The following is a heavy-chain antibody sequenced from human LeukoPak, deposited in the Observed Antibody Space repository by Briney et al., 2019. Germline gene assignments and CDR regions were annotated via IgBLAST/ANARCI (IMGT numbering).Heavy chain of an antibody. V-gene: IGHV1-69*05. CDR1: GGTFSSYA. CDR3: ARGTYYYDSSAYYGVGFGYYMDV. J-gene: IGHJ6*03. Sequence: SVKVSCKASGGTFSSYAISWVRQAPGQGLEWMGGIIPIFGTTNYAQKFQGRVTITTDESTSTAYMELSSLRSEDTAAYYCARGTYYYDSSAYYGVGFGYYMDVWGKGTTVTVSS. D-gene: IGHD3-22*01. CDR2: IIPIFGTT.